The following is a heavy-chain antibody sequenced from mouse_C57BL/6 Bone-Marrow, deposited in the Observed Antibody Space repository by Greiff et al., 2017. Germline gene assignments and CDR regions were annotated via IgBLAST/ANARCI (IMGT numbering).Heavy chain of an antibody. Sequence: QVQLQQPGAELVKPGASVKLSCKASGYTFTSYWMPWVKQRPGQGLEWIGMIHPNSGSTNYNEKFKSKATLTVDKSSSTAYMQLSSLTSEDSAVYCCARGKILRFFDYWGQGTTLTVSS. J-gene: IGHJ2*01. CDR3: ARGKILRFFDY. CDR1: GYTFTSYW. V-gene: IGHV1-64*01. CDR2: IHPNSGST.